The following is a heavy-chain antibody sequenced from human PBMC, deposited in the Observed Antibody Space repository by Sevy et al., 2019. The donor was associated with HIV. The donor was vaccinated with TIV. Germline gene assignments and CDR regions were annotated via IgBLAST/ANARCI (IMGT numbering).Heavy chain of an antibody. V-gene: IGHV4-61*01. CDR2: IYYSGST. CDR1: GGSVSSGSYY. Sequence: SETLSLTCTVSGGSVSSGSYYWSWIRQPPGKGLEWIGYIYYSGSTNYYPSLKSRVTISVDTSKNQFSLKLSSVTAADTAVYYCARDWSTYYYDSSGYPQIYYYGMDVWGQGTTVTVSS. D-gene: IGHD3-22*01. J-gene: IGHJ6*02. CDR3: ARDWSTYYYDSSGYPQIYYYGMDV.